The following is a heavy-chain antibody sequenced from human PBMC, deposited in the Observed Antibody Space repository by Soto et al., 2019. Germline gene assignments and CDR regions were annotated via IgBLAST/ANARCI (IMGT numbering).Heavy chain of an antibody. Sequence: GGSLRLSCAASGFTFSIYRMHWVRQAPGKGLEWVAVIWYDGSNKYYADSVKGRFTISRDNSKNTLYLQMNSLRAEETAVYYCARGGNYGVWGGLYVMDFWGQGTTVIVSS. V-gene: IGHV3-33*01. CDR2: IWYDGSNK. J-gene: IGHJ6*02. CDR3: ARGGNYGVWGGLYVMDF. D-gene: IGHD3-3*01. CDR1: GFTFSIYR.